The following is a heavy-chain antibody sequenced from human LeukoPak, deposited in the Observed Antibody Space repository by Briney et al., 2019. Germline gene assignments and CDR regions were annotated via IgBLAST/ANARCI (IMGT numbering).Heavy chain of an antibody. CDR2: IYHSGST. CDR3: ARESGYCSGGSCYAFDI. D-gene: IGHD2-15*01. Sequence: SQTLSLTCAVSGGSISSGGYSWSWIRQPPGKGLEWIGYIYHSGSTYYNPSLKSRVTISVDRSKNQFSLKLSSVTAADTAVYYCARESGYCSGGSCYAFDIWGQGTMVTVSS. CDR1: GGSISSGGYS. V-gene: IGHV4-30-2*01. J-gene: IGHJ3*02.